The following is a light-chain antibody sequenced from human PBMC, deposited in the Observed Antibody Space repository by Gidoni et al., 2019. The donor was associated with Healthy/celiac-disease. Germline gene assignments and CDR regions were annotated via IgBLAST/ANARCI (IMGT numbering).Light chain of an antibody. Sequence: SALTQPRSVSGSPGQSVTISCTGTSSDVGGYNYVSWYQQHPGTAPKLMIYDVSKRPSGVPDRFSGSKSGNTASLTISGLQAEDEADYYCCSYAGSYTYVVFGGGTKLTVL. V-gene: IGLV2-11*01. CDR3: CSYAGSYTYVV. CDR1: SSDVGGYNY. J-gene: IGLJ2*01. CDR2: DVS.